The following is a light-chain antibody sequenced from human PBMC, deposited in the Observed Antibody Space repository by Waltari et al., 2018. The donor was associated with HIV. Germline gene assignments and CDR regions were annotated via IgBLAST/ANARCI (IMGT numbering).Light chain of an antibody. CDR3: VSYAGVNDRWA. CDR2: EVN. CDR1: TADVGGYNH. J-gene: IGLJ3*02. V-gene: IGLV2-8*01. Sequence: SALTQPPSASGSPGQSVTISCTGTTADVGGYNHVSWSQQHPGKAPKFLLFEVNQRPSGVPNRFSGSKSGNTASLTVSGLQAEDEAHYYCVSYAGVNDRWAFGGGTKLTV.